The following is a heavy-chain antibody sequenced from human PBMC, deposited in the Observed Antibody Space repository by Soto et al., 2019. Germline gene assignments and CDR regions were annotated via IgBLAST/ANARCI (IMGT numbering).Heavy chain of an antibody. J-gene: IGHJ6*02. CDR3: ASTDGDFHGLDL. D-gene: IGHD2-8*02. V-gene: IGHV3-13*05. CDR2: ISAAGDP. Sequence: EVQLVESGGGLVQPGGSLRLSCEASGFTFRNYDMHWVRQGTGKGLEWVSGISAAGDPDYADSVEGRFTISIENAQTSFFLQITSLRVGATAVYYCASTDGDFHGLDLWGQGTTVSVSS. CDR1: GFTFRNYD.